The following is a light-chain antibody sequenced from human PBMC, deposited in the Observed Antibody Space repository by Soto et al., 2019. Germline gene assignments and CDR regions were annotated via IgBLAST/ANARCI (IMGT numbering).Light chain of an antibody. Sequence: DIQMTQSPSSLSASVGDRVTITCRASQSISSYLNWYQQKPGKAPKLLIYAASSLQSGVPSRFSGSGSGTDFTLTISSLQPEDFATYYCQQSFSEFLYTFGQGTKVDIK. CDR3: QQSFSEFLYT. CDR1: QSISSY. V-gene: IGKV1-39*01. CDR2: AAS. J-gene: IGKJ2*01.